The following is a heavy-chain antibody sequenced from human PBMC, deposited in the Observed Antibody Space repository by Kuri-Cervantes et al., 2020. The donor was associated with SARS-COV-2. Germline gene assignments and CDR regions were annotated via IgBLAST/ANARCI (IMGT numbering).Heavy chain of an antibody. CDR3: ARASGGLYCSSTSCGEGSWFDP. J-gene: IGHJ5*02. Sequence: ASVKVSCKASGYTFTSYGISWVRQAPGQGLEWMGWISAYNGNTNYAQKLQGRVNMTTDTSTSTAYMELRSLRSDDTAVYYCARASGGLYCSSTSCGEGSWFDPWGQGTLVTVSS. CDR2: ISAYNGNT. D-gene: IGHD2-2*01. CDR1: GYTFTSYG. V-gene: IGHV1-18*01.